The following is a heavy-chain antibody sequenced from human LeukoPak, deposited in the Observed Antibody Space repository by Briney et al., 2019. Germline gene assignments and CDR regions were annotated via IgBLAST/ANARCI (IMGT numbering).Heavy chain of an antibody. CDR2: INPNSGGT. V-gene: IGHV1-2*02. CDR3: ARLPTLPEDAFDG. Sequence: ASVTVSCTASVYTFTGYGIHWVRQAPGQGLEWVGWINPNSGGTNYAQKFQGRGTMTRDTSLSTAYMELRRLRSDDTAVYYCARLPTLPEDAFDGWGQGTTVTAS. CDR1: VYTFTGYG. D-gene: IGHD1-14*01. J-gene: IGHJ3*01.